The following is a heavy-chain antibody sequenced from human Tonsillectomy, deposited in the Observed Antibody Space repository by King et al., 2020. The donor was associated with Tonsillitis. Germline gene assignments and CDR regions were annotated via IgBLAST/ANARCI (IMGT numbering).Heavy chain of an antibody. CDR1: GFTFSSYS. D-gene: IGHD4-23*01. J-gene: IGHJ4*02. CDR2: ISSSSSNI. V-gene: IGHV3-21*01. CDR3: ARLLPDGGVTRGS. Sequence: VQLVESGGGLVKPGGSLRLSCAASGFTFSSYSMNWVRQAPGKGLEWVSSISSSSSNIYYADSVKGRFTIPRDNAKNSLYLQMNSLRAEDTAVYYCARLLPDGGVTRGSWGQGTLVTVSS.